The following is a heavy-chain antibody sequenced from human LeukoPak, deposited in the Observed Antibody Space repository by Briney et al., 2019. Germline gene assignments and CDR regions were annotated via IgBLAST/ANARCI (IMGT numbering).Heavy chain of an antibody. CDR3: AREGYSYGYYYMDV. CDR2: ITPSGGST. V-gene: IGHV1-46*01. CDR1: GYTFTSYY. J-gene: IGHJ6*03. Sequence: GASVKVSCKASGYTFTSYYMHWVRQAPGQGLEWMGIITPSGGSTSYAQKFQGRVTMTRDMSTSTVYMELSSLRSEDAAVYYCAREGYSYGYYYMDVWGKGTTVTVSS. D-gene: IGHD5-18*01.